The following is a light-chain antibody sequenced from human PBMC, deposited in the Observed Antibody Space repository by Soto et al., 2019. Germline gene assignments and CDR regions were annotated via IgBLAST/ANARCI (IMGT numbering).Light chain of an antibody. V-gene: IGLV2-14*01. Sequence: QSALTQPASVSGSPGQSITISCTGTSSDVGNYKYVSWYQQQPGKAPKLMIYEVSNRPSGVSNRLSGSKSGNTASLTISGRQAEDETDYYCFSYTSSGTYVFGTATK. J-gene: IGLJ1*01. CDR2: EVS. CDR1: SSDVGNYKY. CDR3: FSYTSSGTYV.